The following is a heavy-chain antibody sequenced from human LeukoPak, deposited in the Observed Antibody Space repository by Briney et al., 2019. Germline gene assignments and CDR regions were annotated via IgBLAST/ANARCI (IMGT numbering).Heavy chain of an antibody. J-gene: IGHJ4*02. CDR3: ATQAAVAVATSAY. Sequence: ASVKVSCKASGYTFTGYYMHWVRQAPGQGLEWVGWINPNSGGTNYAQKFQGRVTMTRDTSISTAYMELSRLRSDDTAVYYCATQAAVAVATSAYWGQGTLVTVSS. V-gene: IGHV1-2*02. CDR2: INPNSGGT. CDR1: GYTFTGYY. D-gene: IGHD2-15*01.